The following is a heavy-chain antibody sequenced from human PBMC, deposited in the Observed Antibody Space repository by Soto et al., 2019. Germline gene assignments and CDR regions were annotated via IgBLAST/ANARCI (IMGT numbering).Heavy chain of an antibody. CDR3: EREGPNSGTAYY. CDR2: IIPIFGTA. J-gene: IGHJ4*02. CDR1: GGTFSSYA. D-gene: IGHD5-18*01. V-gene: IGHV1-69*06. Sequence: QVQLVQSGAEVKTPGSSVKVSCKASGGTFSSYAISWVRQAPGQVLEWMGGIIPIFGTANYAQKFQGRVTITADKSTSPAYMELRSLRSEDTAVYYCEREGPNSGTAYYWGQGTLVTVSS.